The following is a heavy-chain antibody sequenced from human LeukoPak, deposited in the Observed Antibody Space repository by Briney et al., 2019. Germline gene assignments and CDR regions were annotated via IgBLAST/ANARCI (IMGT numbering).Heavy chain of an antibody. D-gene: IGHD3-22*01. CDR2: ISDSGGRT. CDR1: GITLSNYG. V-gene: IGHV3-23*01. J-gene: IGHJ4*02. CDR3: AKRGVVIRVILVGFHKEAYYFDS. Sequence: PGGSLRLSCVVSGITLSNYGMSWVRQAPGKGLEWVAGISDSGGRTNYADSVKGRFTISRDSPENTLYLQMNSLRAEDTAVYFCAKRGVVIRVILVGFHKEAYYFDSWGQGALVTVSS.